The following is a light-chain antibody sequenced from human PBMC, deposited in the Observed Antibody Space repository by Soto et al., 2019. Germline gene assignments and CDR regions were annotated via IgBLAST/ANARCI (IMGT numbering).Light chain of an antibody. CDR2: SNN. CDR1: SSNIGSNT. V-gene: IGLV1-44*01. CDR3: AAWDDSLNGFYV. J-gene: IGLJ1*01. Sequence: QSVLTQPPSASGTPGQRVTISCSGSSSNIGSNTVNWYQQLPGTAPKLLIYSNNQQPSGVPDRFSGSKSGTSASLAISGLQSEDEADYYCAAWDDSLNGFYVFGTGTKVTVL.